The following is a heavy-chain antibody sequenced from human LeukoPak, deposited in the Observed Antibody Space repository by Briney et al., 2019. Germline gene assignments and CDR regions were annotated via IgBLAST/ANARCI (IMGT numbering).Heavy chain of an antibody. V-gene: IGHV4-34*01. Sequence: SETLSLTCAVYGGSFSGYYWSWIRQPPGKGLEWIGEINHSGSTNYNPSLKSRVTISVDTSKNQFSLKLSSMTAADTAVYYCARGFVVVAATGAFDIWGQGTMVTVSS. D-gene: IGHD2-15*01. CDR1: GGSFSGYY. CDR3: ARGFVVVAATGAFDI. J-gene: IGHJ3*02. CDR2: INHSGST.